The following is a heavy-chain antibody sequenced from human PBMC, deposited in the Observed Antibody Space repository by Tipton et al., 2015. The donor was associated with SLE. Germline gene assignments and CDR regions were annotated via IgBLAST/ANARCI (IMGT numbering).Heavy chain of an antibody. CDR3: ARLAVAGMWYYFDF. CDR2: VYTSGST. V-gene: IGHV4-61*02. J-gene: IGHJ4*02. D-gene: IGHD6-19*01. CDR1: GVSISSGRYY. Sequence: TLSLTCTVSGVSISSGRYYWNWIRQSAGKGLEWIGRVYTSGSTNYNPSPKSRVTISVDTSNNQFSLKLSSVTAADTAVYYCARLAVAGMWYYFDFWGQGAPVTVSS.